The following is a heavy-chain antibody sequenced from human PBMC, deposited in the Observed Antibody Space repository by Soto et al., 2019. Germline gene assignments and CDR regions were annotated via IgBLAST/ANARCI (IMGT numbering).Heavy chain of an antibody. CDR2: IIPIFGTA. CDR1: GGTFSSYA. Sequence: QVQLVQSGAEVKKPGSSVKVSCKASGGTFSSYAISWVRQAPGQGLEWMGGIIPIFGTANYAQKFQGRVTTTAEESPSTAYMEQSNLRSEDTAVYYCAGYRGSQYNWNYNWFDPWGQGTLVTVSS. J-gene: IGHJ5*02. D-gene: IGHD1-7*01. CDR3: AGYRGSQYNWNYNWFDP. V-gene: IGHV1-69*01.